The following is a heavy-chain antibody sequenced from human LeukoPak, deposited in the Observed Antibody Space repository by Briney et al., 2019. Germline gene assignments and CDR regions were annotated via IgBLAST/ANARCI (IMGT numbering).Heavy chain of an antibody. J-gene: IGHJ4*02. Sequence: PGGSLRLSCAASGFTFSTYGMHWVRQAPGKGLEWVALITYDGYYKYYSDSVKGRFTISSDTSKNTLSLQMNSLRAEDTAVYYCARDLSPVVRASPMGYWGQGTQVTVSS. CDR1: GFTFSTYG. CDR3: ARDLSPVVRASPMGY. D-gene: IGHD3-10*01. V-gene: IGHV3-30*03. CDR2: ITYDGYYK.